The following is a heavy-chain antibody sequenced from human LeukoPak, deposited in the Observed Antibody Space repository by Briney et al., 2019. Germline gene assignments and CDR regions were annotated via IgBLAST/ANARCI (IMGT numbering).Heavy chain of an antibody. D-gene: IGHD6-13*01. CDR1: GFTFSSYA. CDR2: ISGGGGST. V-gene: IGHV3-23*01. Sequence: GGSLRLSCAASGFTFSSYAMTWLRQAPGKGLEWVSGISGGGGSTYYADSVKGRFTISRDNSKNTLYLQMNSLRAEDTAVYYCAKNLAAAAPGYFDYWGQGTLVTVSS. CDR3: AKNLAAAAPGYFDY. J-gene: IGHJ4*02.